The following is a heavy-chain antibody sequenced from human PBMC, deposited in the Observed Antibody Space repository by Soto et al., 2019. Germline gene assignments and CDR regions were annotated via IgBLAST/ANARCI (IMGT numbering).Heavy chain of an antibody. D-gene: IGHD2-2*01. CDR1: GYTYTHYG. CDR2: ISAYNGDT. J-gene: IGHJ5*02. CDR3: ARFLLLHCIITSCSTSGFDP. Sequence: QVQLVQSGAEVKKPGASVKVSCKASGYTYTHYGISWVRQAPGQGLEWMGWISAYNGDTKYAQKFQGRVTMTTDASTSTAYMELRTLRSNDTAVYYCARFLLLHCIITSCSTSGFDPWGQGTLVTVSS. V-gene: IGHV1-18*04.